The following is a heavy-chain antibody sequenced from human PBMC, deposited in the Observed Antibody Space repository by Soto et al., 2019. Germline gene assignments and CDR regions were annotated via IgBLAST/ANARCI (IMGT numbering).Heavy chain of an antibody. CDR1: GFTFSTYA. V-gene: IGHV3-23*01. CDR3: TKHDLGGRAYDH. J-gene: IGHJ4*02. Sequence: GGSLRLSCAASGFTFSTYAMTWVRQTPGKGLEWVSAISPSSGNIYYSDSVKGRFTISRDNSQNTLYLQMNSLRAEDTAIYFCTKHDLGGRAYDHWGQGTLVTVSS. D-gene: IGHD3-16*01. CDR2: ISPSSGNI.